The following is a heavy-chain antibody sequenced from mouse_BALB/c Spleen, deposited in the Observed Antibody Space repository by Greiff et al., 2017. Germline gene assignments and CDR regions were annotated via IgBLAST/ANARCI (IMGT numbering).Heavy chain of an antibody. CDR2: IWWNDDK. D-gene: IGHD1-2*01. CDR3: ARKEEDYYGYGYFDY. V-gene: IGHV8-8*01. J-gene: IGHJ2*01. Sequence: QVTLKVSGPGILQPSQTLSLTCSFSGFSLSTSGMSVGWIRQPPGKGLEWLAHIWWNDDKYYNPALKSRLTISKDTSNNQVFLKISSVVTADTATYYCARKEEDYYGYGYFDYWGQGTTLTVSS. CDR1: GFSLSTSGMS.